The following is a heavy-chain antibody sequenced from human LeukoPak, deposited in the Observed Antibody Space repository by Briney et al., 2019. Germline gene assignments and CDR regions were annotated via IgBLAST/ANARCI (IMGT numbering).Heavy chain of an antibody. CDR3: ARVGCSSTSCYKGIDY. CDR2: INWNGGST. CDR1: GFTFDDYG. D-gene: IGHD2-2*02. V-gene: IGHV3-20*04. J-gene: IGHJ4*02. Sequence: GGSLGLSCAASGFTFDDYGMSWVRQAPGKGLEWVSGINWNGGSTGYADSVKGRFTISRDNAKNSLYLQMNSLRAEDTALYYCARVGCSSTSCYKGIDYWGQGTLVTVSS.